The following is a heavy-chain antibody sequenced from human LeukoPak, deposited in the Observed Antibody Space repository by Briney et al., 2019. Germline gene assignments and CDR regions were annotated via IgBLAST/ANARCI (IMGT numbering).Heavy chain of an antibody. Sequence: KPSETLSLTCTVSGGSISSYYWNWIRQPAGKGLEWIGRIDSSGSPNYSPSVKSRVTMSVDSSKNQFSLKLSSVTAADTAVYYCAREAPGGYKNFDLWGRGTLVTVSS. CDR1: GGSISSYY. D-gene: IGHD5-24*01. CDR2: IDSSGSP. CDR3: AREAPGGYKNFDL. V-gene: IGHV4-4*07. J-gene: IGHJ2*01.